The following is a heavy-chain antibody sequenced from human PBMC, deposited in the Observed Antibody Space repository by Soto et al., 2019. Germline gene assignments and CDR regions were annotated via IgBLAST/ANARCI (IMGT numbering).Heavy chain of an antibody. CDR1: GGSISSGDYY. J-gene: IGHJ5*02. Sequence: QVQLQESGPGLVKPSQTLSLTCIVSGGSISSGDYYWSWVRQPPGKGLEWIGYINYSGSTYYNPYIKNPVIISADTSKNQFSLKLSSVTAADTAVYYCARAKGLLTVTTSWFDPWGQGTLVTVSS. V-gene: IGHV4-30-4*01. D-gene: IGHD4-17*01. CDR2: INYSGST. CDR3: ARAKGLLTVTTSWFDP.